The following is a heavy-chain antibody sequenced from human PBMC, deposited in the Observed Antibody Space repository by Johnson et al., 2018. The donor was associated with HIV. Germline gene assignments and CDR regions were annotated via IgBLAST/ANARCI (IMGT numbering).Heavy chain of an antibody. V-gene: IGHV3-43*01. CDR1: GFTFDDYT. J-gene: IGHJ3*02. CDR2: ISWDGGST. CDR3: AKGPYYESSEWGFDI. D-gene: IGHD3-22*01. Sequence: VQLVESGGVVVQPGGSLRLSCAASGFTFDDYTMHWVRQAPGKGLEWVSLISWDGGSTYYADSVKGRFTISRDNSNNSLYLQMNSLRAEDTAVYYCAKGPYYESSEWGFDIGGQGTMVTVSS.